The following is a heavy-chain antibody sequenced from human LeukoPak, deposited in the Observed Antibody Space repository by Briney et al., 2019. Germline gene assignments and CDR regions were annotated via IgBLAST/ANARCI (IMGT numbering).Heavy chain of an antibody. D-gene: IGHD6-13*01. CDR2: INSDGSST. CDR3: AKVATLAEPGTVTSAAFDV. J-gene: IGHJ3*01. Sequence: GGSLRLSCAASGFTFSNYWMHWVRQIPGKGLVWVSRINSDGSSTSYADSVRGRFTISRDNAKNTLHLQMNSLRVEDTAVYYCAKVATLAEPGTVTSAAFDVWGQGTMVTVSS. CDR1: GFTFSNYW. V-gene: IGHV3-74*01.